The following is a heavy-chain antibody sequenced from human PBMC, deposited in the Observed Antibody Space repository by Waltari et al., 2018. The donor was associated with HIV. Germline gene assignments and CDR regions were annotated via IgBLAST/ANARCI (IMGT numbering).Heavy chain of an antibody. Sequence: EVQLVESGGGLVQPGGSLRLSCAASGFTFSTYWMGWVRQAPGKGLEWVANRKQDGSEKFYLDSVKGRFTISRDNAKNSIYLQMNSLTAEDTAIYYCTRDGSGWSNYWGQGTLVTVSS. D-gene: IGHD6-19*01. CDR3: TRDGSGWSNY. V-gene: IGHV3-7*01. CDR1: GFTFSTYW. J-gene: IGHJ4*02. CDR2: RKQDGSEK.